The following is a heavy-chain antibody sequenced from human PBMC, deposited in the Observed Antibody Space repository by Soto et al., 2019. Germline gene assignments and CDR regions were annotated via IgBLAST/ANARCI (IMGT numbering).Heavy chain of an antibody. CDR2: ISSNGGST. V-gene: IGHV3-64D*06. J-gene: IGHJ5*02. Sequence: PGGSLSLSCSASGFTFSSYAMHWVRQAPGKGLEYVSAISSNGGSTYYADSVKGRFTISRDNSKNTLYLQMSSLRAEDTAVYYCVKGVRRGYSGYDPTAWGQGTLVTVSS. D-gene: IGHD5-12*01. CDR3: VKGVRRGYSGYDPTA. CDR1: GFTFSSYA.